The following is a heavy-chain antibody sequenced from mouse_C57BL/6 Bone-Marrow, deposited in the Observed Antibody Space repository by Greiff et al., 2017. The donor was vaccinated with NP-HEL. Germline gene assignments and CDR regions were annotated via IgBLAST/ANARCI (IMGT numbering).Heavy chain of an antibody. V-gene: IGHV1-50*01. Sequence: QVQLQQPGAELVKPGASVKLSCKASGYTFTSYWMQWVNQRPGQGLEWIGEIDPSDSYTNYNQKFKGKATLTVDTSSSTAYMQLSSLTSEDSAVYYCARRYYGSSPYAMDYWGQGTSVTVSS. J-gene: IGHJ4*01. D-gene: IGHD1-1*01. CDR3: ARRYYGSSPYAMDY. CDR1: GYTFTSYW. CDR2: IDPSDSYT.